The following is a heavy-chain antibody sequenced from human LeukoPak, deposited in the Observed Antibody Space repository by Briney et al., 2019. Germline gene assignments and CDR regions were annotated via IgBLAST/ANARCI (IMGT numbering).Heavy chain of an antibody. D-gene: IGHD4-17*01. J-gene: IGHJ6*03. CDR3: AKGGTVTTFHYYYYMDV. Sequence: GGSLRLSCAASGFTFSSYEMNWVRQAPGKGLEWVSYISSSGSTIYYADSVKGRFTISRDNSKNTLYLQMNSLRAEDTAVYYCAKGGTVTTFHYYYYMDVWGKGTTVTISS. CDR2: ISSSGSTI. V-gene: IGHV3-48*03. CDR1: GFTFSSYE.